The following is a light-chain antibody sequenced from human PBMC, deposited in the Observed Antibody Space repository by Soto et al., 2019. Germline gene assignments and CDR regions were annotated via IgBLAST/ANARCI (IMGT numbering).Light chain of an antibody. CDR2: EVS. CDR3: SAYTSSSTSYV. J-gene: IGLJ1*01. V-gene: IGLV2-14*01. Sequence: QSVLTQPASVSGSPGQSITISCTGTSSDVGGYKYVSWYQQHPGKAPKLMIYEVSNRPSGVSNRFSGSKSGNTASLIVSGLAAEDEADYYCSAYTSSSTSYVFGSGTKVTVL. CDR1: SSDVGGYKY.